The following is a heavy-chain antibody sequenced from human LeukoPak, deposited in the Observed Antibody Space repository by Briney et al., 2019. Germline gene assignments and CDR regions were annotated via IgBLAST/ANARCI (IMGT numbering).Heavy chain of an antibody. CDR2: ISSSSSYI. V-gene: IGHV3-21*01. CDR1: GFTFSSYS. D-gene: IGHD3-3*01. J-gene: IGHJ4*02. Sequence: GGSLRLSCAASGFTFSSYSMNWVRQAPGKGLEWVSSISSSSSYIYYADSVKGRFTISRDNAKNSLYLQMNSLRAEDTAVYYCARAHTPNYDFWSGDIDYWGQGTLATVSS. CDR3: ARAHTPNYDFWSGDIDY.